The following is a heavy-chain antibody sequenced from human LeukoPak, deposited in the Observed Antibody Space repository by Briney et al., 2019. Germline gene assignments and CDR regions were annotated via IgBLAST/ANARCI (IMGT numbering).Heavy chain of an antibody. CDR3: ARSGYYGSGSYFIISN. Sequence: SETLSLTCTVSGGSISSGGYYWSWIRQHPGKGLEWIGYIYYSGSTYYNPSLKSRVTISVDTSKNQFSLKLSSVTAADTAVYYCARSGYYGSGSYFIISNWGQGTLVTVSS. CDR2: IYYSGST. CDR1: GGSISSGGYY. V-gene: IGHV4-31*03. D-gene: IGHD3-10*01. J-gene: IGHJ4*02.